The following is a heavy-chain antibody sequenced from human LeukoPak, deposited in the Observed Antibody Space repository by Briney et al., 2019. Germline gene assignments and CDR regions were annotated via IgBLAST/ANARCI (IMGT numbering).Heavy chain of an antibody. J-gene: IGHJ4*02. CDR3: AKSPVSSCRGSFCYPFDY. V-gene: IGHV3-23*01. Sequence: GGSLRLSCAASGFTVSSNYMSWVRQAPGKGLEWVSAISGSDDGTYYADSVKGRFTISRDNSRNTLYLQMNTLRAEDTAVYFCAKSPVSSCRGSFCYPFDYWGQGNLVTVSS. CDR2: ISGSDDGT. D-gene: IGHD2-15*01. CDR1: GFTVSSNY.